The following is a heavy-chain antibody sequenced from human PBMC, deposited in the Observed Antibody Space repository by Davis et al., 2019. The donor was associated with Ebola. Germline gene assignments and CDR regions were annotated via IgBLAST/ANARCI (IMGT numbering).Heavy chain of an antibody. D-gene: IGHD2-2*01. CDR1: GFTFSSYG. CDR3: AKDVVRVVPANYYYYYYYGMDV. Sequence: GESLKISCAASGFTFSSYGMHWVRQAPGKGLEWVAVISYDGSNKYYADSVKGRFTISRDNSKNTLYLQMNSLRAEDTAVYYCAKDVVRVVPANYYYYYYYGMDVWGQGTTVTVSS. V-gene: IGHV3-30*18. CDR2: ISYDGSNK. J-gene: IGHJ6*02.